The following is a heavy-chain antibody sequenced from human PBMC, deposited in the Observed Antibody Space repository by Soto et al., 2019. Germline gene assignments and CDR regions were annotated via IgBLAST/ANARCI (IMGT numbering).Heavy chain of an antibody. CDR3: ARVTFDTIFGVVIIGWFDP. Sequence: ASVKVSCNASGYTFTSYGISWVRQAPGQGLEWMGWISAYNGNTNYAQKLQGRVTMTTDTSTSTAYMELRSLRSDDTAVYYCARVTFDTIFGVVIIGWFDPWGQGTLVTVSS. V-gene: IGHV1-18*01. J-gene: IGHJ5*02. CDR2: ISAYNGNT. D-gene: IGHD3-3*01. CDR1: GYTFTSYG.